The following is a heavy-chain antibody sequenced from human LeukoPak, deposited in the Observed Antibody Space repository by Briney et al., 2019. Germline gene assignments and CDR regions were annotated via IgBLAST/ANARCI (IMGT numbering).Heavy chain of an antibody. J-gene: IGHJ4*02. Sequence: IPSETLSLTCNVSGDSISRSRHFWAWIRQSPGRGLEWIGYIYNSGSTYYNPSLKSRVTISVDTSKNQFSLRLSSVTAADTAVYYFARGYATTSFVYWGQGTLVTVSS. V-gene: IGHV4-39*07. CDR3: ARGYATTSFVY. CDR1: GDSISRSRHF. CDR2: IYNSGST. D-gene: IGHD2/OR15-2a*01.